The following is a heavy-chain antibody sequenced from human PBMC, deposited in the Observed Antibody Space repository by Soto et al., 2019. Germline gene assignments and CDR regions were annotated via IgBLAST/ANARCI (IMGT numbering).Heavy chain of an antibody. V-gene: IGHV1-18*04. Sequence: QVQLVQSGAEVRKPGASVKVSCKASGYTFTSYTFSWVRQAPGQGLAWMGWISVNNGNVRYAQKLQGRVTMTTDTSTSTGSVEVWSLRSDDTAVYYCARQKGINNYYGMDVWGQGTTVTVSS. CDR2: ISVNNGNV. J-gene: IGHJ6*02. CDR3: ARQKGINNYYGMDV. CDR1: GYTFTSYT. D-gene: IGHD3-10*01.